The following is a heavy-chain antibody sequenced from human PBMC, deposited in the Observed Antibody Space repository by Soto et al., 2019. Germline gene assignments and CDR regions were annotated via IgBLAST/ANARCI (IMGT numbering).Heavy chain of an antibody. CDR3: ARGGYCGGDCYSLPIDY. V-gene: IGHV1-69*13. CDR2: IIPIFGTA. Sequence: ASVKVSCKASGGTFSSYAISWVRQAPGQGLEWMGGIIPIFGTANYAQKFQGRVTITADESTSTAYMELSSLRSEDTAVYYCARGGYCGGDCYSLPIDYWGQGTLVTVSS. J-gene: IGHJ4*02. CDR1: GGTFSSYA. D-gene: IGHD2-21*02.